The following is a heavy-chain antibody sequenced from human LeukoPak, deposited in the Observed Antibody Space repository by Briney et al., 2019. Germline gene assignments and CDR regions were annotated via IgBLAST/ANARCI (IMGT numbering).Heavy chain of an antibody. V-gene: IGHV5-10-1*01. D-gene: IGHD4-17*01. CDR1: GYSFTSYW. Sequence: GESLKFSGKASGYSFTSYWIAWVRQMPGKGLEWMGRIDPSDSYTNYSPSFQGHVTISADKSISTAYLQWSSLKASDTAMYYCARHPDYGDYGDFDYWGQGTLVTVSS. CDR2: IDPSDSYT. CDR3: ARHPDYGDYGDFDY. J-gene: IGHJ4*02.